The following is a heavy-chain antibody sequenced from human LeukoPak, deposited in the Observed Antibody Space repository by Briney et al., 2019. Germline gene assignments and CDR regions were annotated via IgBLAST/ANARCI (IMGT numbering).Heavy chain of an antibody. J-gene: IGHJ4*02. D-gene: IGHD4-17*01. CDR2: ISSSISYK. Sequence: GGSLRLSCAASGFTFSSFSMDWDRPALGKGLEWVSSISSSISYKSHAVSVKGRVTISRDNAKNSLYLQMNSLRAEDTAVYYCARGSGTTVTTYGYWGQGTLVTVSS. CDR3: ARGSGTTVTTYGY. CDR1: GFTFSSFS. V-gene: IGHV3-21*01.